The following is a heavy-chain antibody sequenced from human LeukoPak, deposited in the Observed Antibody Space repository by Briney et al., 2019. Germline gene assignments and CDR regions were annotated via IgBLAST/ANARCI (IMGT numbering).Heavy chain of an antibody. J-gene: IGHJ4*02. D-gene: IGHD2-15*01. CDR3: ARRHGRCSDGSCYYPDY. V-gene: IGHV1-8*01. CDR1: GYTFTSYD. CDR2: MNPNSGNT. Sequence: GASVKVSCKASGYTFTSYDINWVRQATGQGLEWMGWMNPNSGNTGYAQKFQGRVTMTRNSSIPTAYMELSSLRSEDTAVYYCARRHGRCSDGSCYYPDYWGQGTLVTVSS.